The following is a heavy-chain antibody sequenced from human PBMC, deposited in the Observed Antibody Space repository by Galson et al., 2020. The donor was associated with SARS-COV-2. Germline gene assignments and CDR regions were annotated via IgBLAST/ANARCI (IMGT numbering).Heavy chain of an antibody. CDR1: GFSLSTSGVG. CDR3: ARLTYYYDSSGCFGGYYFDS. D-gene: IGHD3-22*01. Sequence: ESGPTLVKPTQTLTLTCTFSGFSLSTSGVGVGWIRQPPGKALEWLTLIYWNDNKRYSPSLKSRLTITKDTSKNQVVLTMTNVDPVDTATYYCARLTYYYDSSGCFGGYYFDSWGQGTLVTVSS. V-gene: IGHV2-5*01. CDR2: IYWNDNK. J-gene: IGHJ4*02.